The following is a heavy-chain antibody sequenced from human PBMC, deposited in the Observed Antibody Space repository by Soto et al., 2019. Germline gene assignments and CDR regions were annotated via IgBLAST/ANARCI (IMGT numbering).Heavy chain of an antibody. V-gene: IGHV1-3*05. D-gene: IGHD3-16*02. CDR1: GYTFTAYA. CDR2: INPGNTNT. CDR3: ARSAISPYGGLIGPFDY. J-gene: IGHJ4*02. Sequence: QVQLVQSGGEEKKPGASVKLSCEASGYTFTAYAIHWLRQAPGQRLEWMAWINPGNTNTKYSQKFLGRVSIARDTSASTAYLELGSLRSEHTAVYYCARSAISPYGGLIGPFDYWGQGNLVTVSS.